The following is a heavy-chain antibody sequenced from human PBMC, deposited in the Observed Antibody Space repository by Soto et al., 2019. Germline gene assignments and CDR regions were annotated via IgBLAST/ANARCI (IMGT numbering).Heavy chain of an antibody. CDR2: IYWDDDK. CDR1: GFSLSTSAVG. J-gene: IGHJ6*02. CDR3: VYLACSGGNCYCFSFSSMDV. D-gene: IGHD2-15*01. Sequence: QITLKESGPTLVKPTQTLTLTCTFSGFSLSTSAVGVARIRQPPRKTLEWLGLIYWDDDKRYRPSLASSLTINKDTSKVPVVLTMTNFDTAASPTYYCVYLACSGGNCYCFSFSSMDVWGQGTTVTVSS. V-gene: IGHV2-5*02.